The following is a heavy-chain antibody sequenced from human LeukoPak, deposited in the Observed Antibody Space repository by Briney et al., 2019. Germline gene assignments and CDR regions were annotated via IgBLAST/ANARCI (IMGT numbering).Heavy chain of an antibody. D-gene: IGHD6-19*01. CDR1: GGSISSSNW. CDR3: ARDLNPLSIAVAGTLGY. Sequence: KPSGTVSLTCADSGGSISSSNWWSWVRPPPGKGLEWIGEIYHSGSTNYNPSLKSRVTISVDKSKNQFSLKLSSVTAADTAVYYCARDLNPLSIAVAGTLGYWGQGTLVTVSS. J-gene: IGHJ4*02. CDR2: IYHSGST. V-gene: IGHV4-4*02.